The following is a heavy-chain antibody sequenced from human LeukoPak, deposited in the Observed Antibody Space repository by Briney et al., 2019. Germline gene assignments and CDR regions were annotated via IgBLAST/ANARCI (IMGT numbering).Heavy chain of an antibody. CDR2: IYYNGNT. Sequence: PSETLSLTCTVSGGSISSYYWSWIRQPPGKGLEWIGYIYYNGNTNYNPSLKRRVTISVDTSKNQFSLKLSSVTAADTAVYYCAREGDYSSSWNNWFDPWGQGTLVTVSS. D-gene: IGHD6-13*01. CDR1: GGSISSYY. CDR3: AREGDYSSSWNNWFDP. J-gene: IGHJ5*02. V-gene: IGHV4-59*01.